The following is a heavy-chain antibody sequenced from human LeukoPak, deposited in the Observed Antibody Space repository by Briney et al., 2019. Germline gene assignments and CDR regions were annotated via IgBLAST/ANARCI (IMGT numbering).Heavy chain of an antibody. J-gene: IGHJ4*02. V-gene: IGHV3-74*01. D-gene: IGHD5-24*01. CDR3: ARRIQGMAPYYFDY. CDR2: INSDGGST. CDR1: GFTFSSYW. Sequence: GGSLRLSCTASGFTFSSYWMHWVRQAPGKGLVWVSRINSDGGSTSYADSVKGRFTISRDNVKNTLYLQMNSLRAEDTAVYYCARRIQGMAPYYFDYWGQGTLVTVSS.